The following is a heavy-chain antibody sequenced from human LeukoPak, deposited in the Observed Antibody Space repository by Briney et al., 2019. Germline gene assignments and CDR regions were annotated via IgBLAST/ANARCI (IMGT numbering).Heavy chain of an antibody. CDR2: INTDGSST. D-gene: IGHD1-26*01. J-gene: IGHJ4*02. CDR1: GFTFSSYY. Sequence: GGSLRLSCVASGFTFSSYYMHWVRQAPGKGPVWVSGINTDGSSTTYADSVKGRFTISRDNAKNTLYLQMNSLRADDTAIYYCAKDRSGSYYGTFDYWGQGTLVTVSS. V-gene: IGHV3-74*01. CDR3: AKDRSGSYYGTFDY.